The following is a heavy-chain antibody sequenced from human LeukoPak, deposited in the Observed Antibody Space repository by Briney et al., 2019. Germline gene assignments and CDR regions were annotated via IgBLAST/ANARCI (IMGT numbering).Heavy chain of an antibody. CDR2: ISDIGSI. CDR3: AGHHPRNTVDF. V-gene: IGHV4-59*08. Sequence: SETLSLTCTVSGGSISSDYWSWIRQPPGKGLEWIAYISDIGSINYNPSLKSRVTISLDTSKNQFSLKLSSVTAADTAVYYCAGHHPRNTVDFWGQGTLVTVSS. D-gene: IGHD2/OR15-2a*01. CDR1: GGSISSDY. J-gene: IGHJ4*02.